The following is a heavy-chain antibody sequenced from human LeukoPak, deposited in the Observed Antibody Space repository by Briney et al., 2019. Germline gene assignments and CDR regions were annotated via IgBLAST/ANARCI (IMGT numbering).Heavy chain of an antibody. Sequence: ASVAVSCKASGGTFSSYAISWVRQAPGQGLEWMGGIIPIFGTANYAQKFQGRVTITTDESTSTAYMGLSSLRSEDTAVYYCARARGGGYSYGYFDYWGQGTLVTVSS. CDR1: GGTFSSYA. D-gene: IGHD5-18*01. CDR2: IIPIFGTA. CDR3: ARARGGGYSYGYFDY. J-gene: IGHJ4*02. V-gene: IGHV1-69*05.